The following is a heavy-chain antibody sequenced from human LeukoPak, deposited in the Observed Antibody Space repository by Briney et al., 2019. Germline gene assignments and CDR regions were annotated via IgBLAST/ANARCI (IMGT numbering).Heavy chain of an antibody. CDR2: INHSGST. D-gene: IGHD6-19*01. CDR1: GFTFSDHY. J-gene: IGHJ4*02. Sequence: LRLSCAASGFTFSDHYMDWVRQPPGKGLEWIGEINHSGSTNYNPSLKSRITISVDTSKNQFSLKLSSVTAADTAVYYCARSAVAGSASFDYWGQGTLVTVSS. V-gene: IGHV4-34*01. CDR3: ARSAVAGSASFDY.